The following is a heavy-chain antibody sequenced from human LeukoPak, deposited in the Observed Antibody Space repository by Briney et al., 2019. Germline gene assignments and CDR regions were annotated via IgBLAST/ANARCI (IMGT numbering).Heavy chain of an antibody. CDR1: GGTFSSYA. D-gene: IGHD1-26*01. V-gene: IGHV1-69*15. CDR3: ARESGSYEAYFDY. Sequence: SVKVSCKASGGTFSSYAISWVRQAPGQGLEWMGRVFPIFATANYAQKFQGRVTITADESTSTAYMELSSLRSEDTAVYYCARESGSYEAYFDYWGQGTLVTVSS. CDR2: VFPIFATA. J-gene: IGHJ4*02.